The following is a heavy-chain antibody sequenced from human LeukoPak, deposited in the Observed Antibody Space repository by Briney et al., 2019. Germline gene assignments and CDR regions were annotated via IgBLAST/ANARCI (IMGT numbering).Heavy chain of an antibody. CDR2: TYYRSKWYN. V-gene: IGHV6-1*01. J-gene: IGHJ5*02. CDR3: AREGTDTGWELLVNWFDP. D-gene: IGHD1-26*01. CDR1: GDSVSSNSVA. Sequence: PSQTLSLTCAISGDSVSSNSVAWNWIRQSPSRGLEWLGRTYYRSKWYNDYAVSVKSRITINPDTSKNQFSLQLNSVTPEDTAVYYCAREGTDTGWELLVNWFDPWGQGTLVTVSS.